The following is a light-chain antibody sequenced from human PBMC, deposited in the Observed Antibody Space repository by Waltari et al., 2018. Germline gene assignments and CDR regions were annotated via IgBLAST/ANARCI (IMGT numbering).Light chain of an antibody. CDR1: SPNLGARYD. CDR3: QSYDSSLSGVV. V-gene: IGLV1-40*01. J-gene: IGLJ2*01. CDR2: GNS. Sequence: QSVLTQPPSVSGAPGQRVTISCTGSSPNLGARYDVHWYQQLPGTAPKLLIYGNSNRPSGVPDRFSGSKSGTSASLAITGLQAEDEADYYCQSYDSSLSGVVFGGGTKLTVL.